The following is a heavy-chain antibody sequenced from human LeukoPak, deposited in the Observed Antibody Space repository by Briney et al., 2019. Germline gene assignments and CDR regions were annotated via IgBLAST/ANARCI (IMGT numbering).Heavy chain of an antibody. CDR3: AKDFDWWRGDYFDY. CDR1: GFTFSSYD. V-gene: IGHV3-23*01. CDR2: LSGSGGST. J-gene: IGHJ4*02. Sequence: GGSLRLSCTASGFTFSSYDMSWAREAPGKGLVCVSDLSGSGGSTYYADSVKGGFTISRDNSKNTLYLQRNSLRAEDTAVYYCAKDFDWWRGDYFDYGGQGTLVTVSS. D-gene: IGHD3-9*01.